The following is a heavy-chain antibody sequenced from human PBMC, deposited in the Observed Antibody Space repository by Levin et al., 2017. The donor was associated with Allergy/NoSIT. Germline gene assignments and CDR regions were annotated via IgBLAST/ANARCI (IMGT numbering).Heavy chain of an antibody. V-gene: IGHV4-4*07. CDR2: IYSSGST. D-gene: IGHD3-16*01. Sequence: PSETLSLTCIVSGGSISSHYWSWIRQPAGKGLEWIGRIYSSGSTNYNPSLKSRVTMSVDTSKNQFSLRLSSVTAADTAVYYCARDGGRSQSFDYWGQGTLVTVSS. J-gene: IGHJ4*02. CDR1: GGSISSHY. CDR3: ARDGGRSQSFDY.